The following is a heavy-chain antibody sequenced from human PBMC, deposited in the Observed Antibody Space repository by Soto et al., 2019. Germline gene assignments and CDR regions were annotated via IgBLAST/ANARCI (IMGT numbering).Heavy chain of an antibody. J-gene: IGHJ4*02. Sequence: GGSLRLSCAASGFTFSSYAMSWVRQAPGKGLEWVSAISGSGGSTYYADSVKGRFTISRDNSKNTLYLQMNSLRAEDTAVYYCANPLRLGELGGDYWGQGTLVTVSS. CDR1: GFTFSSYA. D-gene: IGHD3-16*01. V-gene: IGHV3-23*01. CDR3: ANPLRLGELGGDY. CDR2: ISGSGGST.